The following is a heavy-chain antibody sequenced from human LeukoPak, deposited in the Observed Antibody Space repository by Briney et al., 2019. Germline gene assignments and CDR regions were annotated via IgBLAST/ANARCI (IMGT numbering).Heavy chain of an antibody. D-gene: IGHD5-12*01. J-gene: IGHJ6*03. Sequence: GGSLRLSCAASGFTFSSYEMNWVRQAPGKGLEWVGFIRSKAYGGTTEYAASVKGRFTISRDDSKSIAYLQMNSLKTEDTAVYYCTRDRVDIVATTIYYYYYMDVWGKGTTVTVSS. CDR2: IRSKAYGGTT. CDR3: TRDRVDIVATTIYYYYYMDV. CDR1: GFTFSSYE. V-gene: IGHV3-49*04.